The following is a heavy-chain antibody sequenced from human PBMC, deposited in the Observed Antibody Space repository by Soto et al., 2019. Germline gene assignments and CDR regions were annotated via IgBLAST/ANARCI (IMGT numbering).Heavy chain of an antibody. D-gene: IGHD5-12*01. V-gene: IGHV3-23*01. Sequence: PGGSLRLSCATSGFTFSSYAMSWVRQAPGKGPELVSAISGSGGSTYYADSVKGRFTISRDNSKNTLYLQMNSLRAEDTAVYYCAKDRSGYSGYDLPSNPYNWFDPWGQGTLVTVSS. CDR1: GFTFSSYA. J-gene: IGHJ5*02. CDR2: ISGSGGST. CDR3: AKDRSGYSGYDLPSNPYNWFDP.